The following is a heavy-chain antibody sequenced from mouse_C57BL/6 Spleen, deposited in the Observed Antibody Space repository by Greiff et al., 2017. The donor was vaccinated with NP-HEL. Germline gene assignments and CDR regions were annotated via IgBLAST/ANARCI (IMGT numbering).Heavy chain of an antibody. V-gene: IGHV5-17*01. CDR1: GFTFSDYG. CDR3: ARRITTAYYAMDY. CDR2: ISSGSSTI. D-gene: IGHD1-2*01. Sequence: EVQRVESGGGLVKPGGSLKLSCAASGFTFSDYGMHWVRQAPEKGLEWVAYISSGSSTIYYADTVKGRFTISRDNAKNTLFLQMTSLRSDDTAMYYCARRITTAYYAMDYWGQGTSVTVSS. J-gene: IGHJ4*01.